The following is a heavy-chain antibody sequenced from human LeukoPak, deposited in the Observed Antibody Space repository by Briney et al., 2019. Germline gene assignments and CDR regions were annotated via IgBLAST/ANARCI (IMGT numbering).Heavy chain of an antibody. D-gene: IGHD3-10*01. J-gene: IGHJ5*02. V-gene: IGHV4-34*09. CDR3: ARVPGYITMVRGVPFDP. CDR2: IYYSGST. Sequence: SETLSLTCAVYGGSFSGYYWSWIRQPPGKGLEWIGYIYYSGSTYYNPSLKSRVTISVDTSKNQFSLKLSSVTAADTAVYYCARVPGYITMVRGVPFDPWGQGTLVTVSS. CDR1: GGSFSGYY.